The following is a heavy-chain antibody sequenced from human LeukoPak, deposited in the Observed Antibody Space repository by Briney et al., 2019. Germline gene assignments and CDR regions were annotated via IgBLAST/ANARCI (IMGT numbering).Heavy chain of an antibody. CDR3: ASVSPSPDYYGSGSYYSYFDY. J-gene: IGHJ4*02. V-gene: IGHV4-39*01. Sequence: PSETLSLTCTVSGGSISSSSYYWGWIRQPPGKGLEWIGSIYYSGSTYYNPSLKSRVTISVDTSKNQFSLKLSSVTAADTAVYYCASVSPSPDYYGSGSYYSYFDYWGQGTLVTVSS. D-gene: IGHD3-10*01. CDR2: IYYSGST. CDR1: GGSISSSSYY.